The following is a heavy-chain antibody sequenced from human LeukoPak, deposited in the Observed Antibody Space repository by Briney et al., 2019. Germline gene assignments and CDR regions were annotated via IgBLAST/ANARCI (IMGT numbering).Heavy chain of an antibody. D-gene: IGHD5-24*01. CDR1: GGSISSYY. J-gene: IGHJ4*02. CDR3: AREGRDGYNYQYYFDY. CDR2: IYYSGST. Sequence: SETLSLTCTVSGGSISSYYWSWIRQPPGKGLEWIGYIYYSGSTNYNPSLKSRVTISVDTSKNQFSLKLSSVTAADTAVYYCAREGRDGYNYQYYFDYWGQGTLVTVSS. V-gene: IGHV4-59*01.